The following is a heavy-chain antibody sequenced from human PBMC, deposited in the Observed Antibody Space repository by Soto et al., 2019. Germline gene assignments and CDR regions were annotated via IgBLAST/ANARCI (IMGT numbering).Heavy chain of an antibody. Sequence: GASVKVSCKVSGYTLTELSMHWVRQAPGKGLEWMGGFDPEDGETIYAQKFQGRVTMTEDTSTDTAYMELSSLRSEDTAVYYCATLSNDFWSGPNNWFDPWGQGTPVTVSS. V-gene: IGHV1-24*01. CDR2: FDPEDGET. D-gene: IGHD3-3*01. CDR1: GYTLTELS. J-gene: IGHJ5*02. CDR3: ATLSNDFWSGPNNWFDP.